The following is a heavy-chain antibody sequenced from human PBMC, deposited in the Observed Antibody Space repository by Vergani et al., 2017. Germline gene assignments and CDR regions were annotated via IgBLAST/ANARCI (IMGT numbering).Heavy chain of an antibody. CDR2: IIPIFGTA. CDR3: ARGSYYDFWSGYYTVGVFDY. CDR1: GGTFSSYA. V-gene: IGHV1-69*13. J-gene: IGHJ4*02. D-gene: IGHD3-3*01. Sequence: VQLVQSGAEVKKPGSPVKVSCKAFGGTFSSYAISWVRQAPGQGLEWMGGIIPIFGTANYAQKFQGRVTITADESTSTAYMELSSLRSEDTAVYYCARGSYYDFWSGYYTVGVFDYWGQGTLVTVSS.